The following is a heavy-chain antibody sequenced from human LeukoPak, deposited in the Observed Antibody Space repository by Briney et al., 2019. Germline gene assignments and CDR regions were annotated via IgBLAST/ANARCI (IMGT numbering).Heavy chain of an antibody. CDR2: IYYSGST. Sequence: SETLSLTCTVSGGSISSYYWSWIRQPPGKGLEWIGYIYYSGSTNYNPSLKSRVTISVDTSKNQFSLKLSSVTAADTAVYYCARGQMTTVTPGLDYCGQGTLVTVSS. CDR1: GGSISSYY. D-gene: IGHD4-17*01. V-gene: IGHV4-59*08. J-gene: IGHJ4*02. CDR3: ARGQMTTVTPGLDY.